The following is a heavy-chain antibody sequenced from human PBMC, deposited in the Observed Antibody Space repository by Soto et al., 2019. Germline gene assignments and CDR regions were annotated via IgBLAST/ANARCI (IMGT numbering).Heavy chain of an antibody. V-gene: IGHV1-18*01. CDR2: INPYNGNT. D-gene: IGHD3-16*01. J-gene: IGHJ4*02. CDR3: ARDWFGIDY. CDR1: GYTFTSYG. Sequence: QVQLVQAGAEVKKPGASVKAYCKASGYTFTSYGISWVRQAPGQGLEWMGWINPYNGNTNYAQKLQGRVTITTDTSTNTAYMELRSLRADDTAVYYCARDWFGIDYWGQGTLVTVSS.